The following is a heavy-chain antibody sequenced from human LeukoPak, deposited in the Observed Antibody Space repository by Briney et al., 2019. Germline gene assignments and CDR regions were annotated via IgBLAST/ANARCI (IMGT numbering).Heavy chain of an antibody. CDR1: GFTFSDYG. V-gene: IGHV3-30*02. Sequence: GGSLRLSCAASGFTFSDYGMHWVRQAPGKGLEWVAFIRYDGSNKYYADSVKGRFTISRDNSKNTQYLQMNSLRAEDTAVYYCAKDPGSYYGGGYSYWGQGTLVTVSS. J-gene: IGHJ4*02. CDR3: AKDPGSYYGGGYSY. D-gene: IGHD1-26*01. CDR2: IRYDGSNK.